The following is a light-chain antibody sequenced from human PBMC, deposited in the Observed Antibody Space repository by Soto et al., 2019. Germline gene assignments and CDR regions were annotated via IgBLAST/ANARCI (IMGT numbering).Light chain of an antibody. CDR3: QVWASSTYVV. CDR2: RDN. J-gene: IGLJ3*02. CDR1: YIASRN. Sequence: SYELTQPLSVSVALGQTARITCGGNYIASRNVHWYQQKPGQAPVLVIYRDNNRPSGLPERFSGSNSGNTATLTISRAQAGDEVDYYCQVWASSTYVVFGGGTKLTVL. V-gene: IGLV3-9*01.